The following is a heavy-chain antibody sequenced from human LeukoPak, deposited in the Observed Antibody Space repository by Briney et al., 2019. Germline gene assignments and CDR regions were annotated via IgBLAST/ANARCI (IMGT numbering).Heavy chain of an antibody. Sequence: SETLSLTCAVSGYSINSGYYWGWIRPPPGKGLEWIGSISHSGSIYYNPSLKSRVTISVDTSKNQFSLKLSSVTAADTAVYYCARLRDLYNCLDPWGQGTLVTVSS. CDR3: ARLRDLYNCLDP. J-gene: IGHJ5*02. CDR1: GYSINSGYY. CDR2: ISHSGSI. D-gene: IGHD5-24*01. V-gene: IGHV4-38-2*01.